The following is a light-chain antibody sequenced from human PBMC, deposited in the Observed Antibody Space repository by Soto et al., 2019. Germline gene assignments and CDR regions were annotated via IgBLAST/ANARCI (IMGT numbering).Light chain of an antibody. CDR1: QSSSRC. CDR3: QQYNSYSSWT. Sequence: DIQMTQSPSTLSASVGDRVTITCRASQSSSRCLAWYQQKPGKAPKLLIYDASSLESGVPSTFSGSGSGTEFTLTISSLQRDDFASYYCQQYNSYSSWTFGQGTKGEI. V-gene: IGKV1-5*01. CDR2: DAS. J-gene: IGKJ1*01.